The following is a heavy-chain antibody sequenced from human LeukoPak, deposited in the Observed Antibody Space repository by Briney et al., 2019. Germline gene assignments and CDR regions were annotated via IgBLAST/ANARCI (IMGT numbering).Heavy chain of an antibody. D-gene: IGHD4-17*01. CDR3: AREEYGDHMW. V-gene: IGHV3-7*01. J-gene: IGHJ4*02. CDR1: GFTFSRYW. Sequence: GGSLRLSCAASGFTFSRYWMSWVGQAPGKGLEWVANIKQDGSEKYYVDSVKGRFTISRDNAKNSLYLQMNSLRAEDTAVYYCAREEYGDHMWWGQGTLVIVSS. CDR2: IKQDGSEK.